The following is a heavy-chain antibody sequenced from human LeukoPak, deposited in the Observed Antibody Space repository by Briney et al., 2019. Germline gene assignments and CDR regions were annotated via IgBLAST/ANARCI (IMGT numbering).Heavy chain of an antibody. CDR3: ARVVADNWFDP. CDR1: GFTFSFYW. Sequence: GGSLRLSCVGSGFTFSFYWMGWVRQAPGKGLEWMGIIYPGDSDTRYSPSFQGQVTISADKSISTAYLQWSSLKASDTAMYYCARVVADNWFDPWGQGTLVTVSS. CDR2: IYPGDSDT. D-gene: IGHD2-15*01. J-gene: IGHJ5*02. V-gene: IGHV5-51*01.